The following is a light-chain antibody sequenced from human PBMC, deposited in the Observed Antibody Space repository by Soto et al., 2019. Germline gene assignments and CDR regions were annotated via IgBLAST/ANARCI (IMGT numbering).Light chain of an antibody. V-gene: IGLV2-14*01. Sequence: QSALTQPASVSGSPGQSITISCTGTSSDVGGYNYVSWYQQHPGKAPKLMIYDVSNRPPGVSNRFSGSKSGNTASLTISGLQAEDEADYYSSSYTSSSTRVFGGGTKLTVL. CDR1: SSDVGGYNY. J-gene: IGLJ2*01. CDR3: SSYTSSSTRV. CDR2: DVS.